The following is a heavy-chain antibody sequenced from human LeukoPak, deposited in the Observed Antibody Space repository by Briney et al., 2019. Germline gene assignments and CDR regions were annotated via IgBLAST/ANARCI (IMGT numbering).Heavy chain of an antibody. D-gene: IGHD2-21*01. CDR2: IYYSGTT. V-gene: IGHV4-39*01. J-gene: IGHJ5*02. CDR1: GGSISITTYY. CDR3: VGSPGLWSSRGVTNSNWFDP. Sequence: PSETLSLTCTVSGGSISITTYYWGWIRQPPGKGLEWIGSIYYSGTTDYNPSLKSRVTISVDTSKNQLSLKVNSVTAADTAVYYCVGSPGLWSSRGVTNSNWFDPWGQGTLVTVSS.